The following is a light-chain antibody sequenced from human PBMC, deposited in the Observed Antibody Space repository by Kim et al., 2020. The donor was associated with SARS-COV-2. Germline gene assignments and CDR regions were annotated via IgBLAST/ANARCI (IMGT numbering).Light chain of an antibody. J-gene: IGLJ3*02. Sequence: APGKKGRITWGRNNIGSKSVHWYQQKPGQAPVLVIYYDSDRPSGIPERFSGSNAGNTATLTISRVEAGDEADYYCQVWDSSSDHPVFGGGTQLTVL. CDR1: NIGSKS. CDR2: YDS. V-gene: IGLV3-21*04. CDR3: QVWDSSSDHPV.